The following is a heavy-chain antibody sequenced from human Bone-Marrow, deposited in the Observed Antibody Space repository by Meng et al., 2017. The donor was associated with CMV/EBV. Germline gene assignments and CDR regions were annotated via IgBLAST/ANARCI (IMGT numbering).Heavy chain of an antibody. Sequence: GGSLRLSCAASGFTFNTYSMNWVRRASGKGLEWVSSTSGRSSYIYHADSVRGRFTISRDNAKNSLYLQMNSLRAEDTAVYYCARAGFVGDYAEAFDIWGQGIMVTVSS. V-gene: IGHV3-21*01. CDR1: GFTFNTYS. J-gene: IGHJ3*02. CDR2: TSGRSSYI. D-gene: IGHD4-17*01. CDR3: ARAGFVGDYAEAFDI.